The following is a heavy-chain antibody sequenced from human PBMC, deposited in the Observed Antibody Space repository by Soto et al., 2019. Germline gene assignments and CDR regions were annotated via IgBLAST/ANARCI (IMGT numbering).Heavy chain of an antibody. V-gene: IGHV1-69*13. CDR1: GGTFSSYA. CDR2: IIPIFGTA. Sequence: ASVKVSCKASGGTFSSYAISWVRQAPGQGLEWMGGIIPIFGTANYAQKFQGRVTITADESTSTAYMELSSLRSEDTAVYYCARDYYGSGRRYYYGMDVWGQGTTVTVSS. CDR3: ARDYYGSGRRYYYGMDV. J-gene: IGHJ6*02. D-gene: IGHD3-10*01.